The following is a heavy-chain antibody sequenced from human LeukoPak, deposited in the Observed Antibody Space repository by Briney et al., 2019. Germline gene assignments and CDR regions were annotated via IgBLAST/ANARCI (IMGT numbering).Heavy chain of an antibody. V-gene: IGHV4-59*08. J-gene: IGHJ4*02. CDR1: GGSISSYY. D-gene: IGHD6-19*01. CDR2: IYYSGST. Sequence: SETLSLTCTVSGGSISSYYWSWIRQPPGKGLEWIGYIYYSGSTNYSPSLKSRVTISVDTSKNQFSLKLSSVTAADTAVYYCARGVGRGSGWYFDYWGQGTLVTVSS. CDR3: ARGVGRGSGWYFDY.